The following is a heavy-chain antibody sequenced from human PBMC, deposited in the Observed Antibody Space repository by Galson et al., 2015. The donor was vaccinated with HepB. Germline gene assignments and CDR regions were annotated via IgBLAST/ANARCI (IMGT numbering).Heavy chain of an antibody. CDR3: ARAGYYDSSGYYLFDY. CDR1: GFTFSSYE. Sequence: SLRLSCAASGFTFSSYEMHWVRQAPGKGLEWVSYISSSGSTIYYADSVKGRSTISRDNAKNSLYLQMNSLRAEDTAVYYCARAGYYDSSGYYLFDYWGQGTLVTVSS. J-gene: IGHJ4*02. V-gene: IGHV3-48*03. D-gene: IGHD3-22*01. CDR2: ISSSGSTI.